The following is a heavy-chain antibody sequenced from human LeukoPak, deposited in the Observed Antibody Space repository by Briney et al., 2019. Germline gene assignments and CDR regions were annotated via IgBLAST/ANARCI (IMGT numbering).Heavy chain of an antibody. V-gene: IGHV1-69*05. J-gene: IGHJ5*02. CDR3: VASTFTIFGVDTYWGWFDP. CDR2: IIPIFGTA. CDR1: GGTFSSYA. D-gene: IGHD3-3*01. Sequence: GASVKVSCKASGGTFSSYAISWVRQAPGQGLEWMGGIIPIFGTANYAQKFQGRVTITTDESTSTAYMELSSLRSEDTAVYYCVASTFTIFGVDTYWGWFDPWGQGTLVTVSS.